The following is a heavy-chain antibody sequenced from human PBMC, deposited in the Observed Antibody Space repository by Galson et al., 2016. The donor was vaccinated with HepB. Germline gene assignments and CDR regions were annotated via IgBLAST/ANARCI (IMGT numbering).Heavy chain of an antibody. D-gene: IGHD2-15*01. CDR2: ISGTNGNT. J-gene: IGHJ4*02. CDR1: GYIFNTYG. CDR3: TRGSRCSGGRCYSPAFDY. V-gene: IGHV1-18*01. Sequence: SVKVSCKASGYIFNTYGIGWVRQAPGQGLEWMGWISGTNGNTNYAPSLQGRVTMTRDTSTSTVYMELRSLRFDDTATYYCTRGSRCSGGRCYSPAFDYWGQGTLVTGSS.